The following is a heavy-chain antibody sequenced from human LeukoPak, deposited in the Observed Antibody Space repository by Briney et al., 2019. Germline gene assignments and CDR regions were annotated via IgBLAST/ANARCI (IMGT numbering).Heavy chain of an antibody. V-gene: IGHV5-51*01. CDR3: ARHDFCSGGSCYAGSDY. CDR2: IYPGDSDT. CDR1: GYSFTSYW. D-gene: IGHD2-15*01. J-gene: IGHJ4*02. Sequence: GESLKISCKGSGYSFTSYWIGWVRQMPGKGLEWMGIIYPGDSDTRYSPSFQGQVTISADKSISTAYLQWSSLKASDTAMYYCARHDFCSGGSCYAGSDYWGQGTLVTVSS.